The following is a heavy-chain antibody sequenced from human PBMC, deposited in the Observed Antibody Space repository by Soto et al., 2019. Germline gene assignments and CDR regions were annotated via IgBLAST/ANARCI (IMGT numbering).Heavy chain of an antibody. D-gene: IGHD2-2*01. CDR2: IYPGDSDS. CDR1: GCPFTRDW. J-gene: IGHJ4*02. V-gene: IGHV5-51*01. CDR3: AKHEGYCSNTTCSNFDF. Sequence: PGQYLKLYYRGSGCPFTRDWNAWVLQLPRKGLEWMGIIYPGDSDSSYSPSFQGQVTISADKSINTAYLHWSSLKASDTAIYYCAKHEGYCSNTTCSNFDFWGQGTLVTVSS.